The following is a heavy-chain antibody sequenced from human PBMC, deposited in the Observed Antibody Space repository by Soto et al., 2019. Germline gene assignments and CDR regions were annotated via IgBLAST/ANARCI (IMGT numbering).Heavy chain of an antibody. V-gene: IGHV3-33*01. CDR1: GFTFSSYG. D-gene: IGHD6-13*01. CDR2: IWYDGSNK. J-gene: IGHJ6*01. Sequence: PGGSLRLSCAASGFTFSSYGMHWVRQAPGKGLEWVAVIWYDGSNKYYADSVKGRFTISRDNSKNTLYLQMNSLRAEDTAVYYCARARGSSWQYYYYYGMDVWGQGTTVTVSS. CDR3: ARARGSSWQYYYYYGMDV.